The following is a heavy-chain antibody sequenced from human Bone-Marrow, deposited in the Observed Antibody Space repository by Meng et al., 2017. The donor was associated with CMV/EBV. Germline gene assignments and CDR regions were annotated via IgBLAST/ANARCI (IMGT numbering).Heavy chain of an antibody. CDR2: ISTSGSTI. V-gene: IGHV3-48*03. CDR3: ARSRVGSAAIPGDY. D-gene: IGHD2-2*02. J-gene: IGHJ4*02. CDR1: GFTFSSYE. Sequence: GGSLRLSCAASGFTFSSYEMNWVRQAPGKGLEWVSYISTSGSTIYYADSVKGRFTISRDNPKNSLSLQMNSLRVEDTAVYYCARSRVGSAAIPGDYWGQGTLVTVSS.